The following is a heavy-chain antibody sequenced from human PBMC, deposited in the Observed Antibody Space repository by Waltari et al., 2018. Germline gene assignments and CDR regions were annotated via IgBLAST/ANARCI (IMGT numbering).Heavy chain of an antibody. D-gene: IGHD1-26*01. CDR1: VGSFSIGSYY. J-gene: IGHJ4*02. CDR3: ARPMGATMEADY. V-gene: IGHV4-39*07. Sequence: QRQLQESGPGLVRPSETLSLTCTVSVGSFSIGSYYWGGTRQPPGKGLGWIGSIYYSGSTYYNPSLKSRVTISVDTSKNQFSLKLSSVTAADTAVYYCARPMGATMEADYWGQGTLVTVSS. CDR2: IYYSGST.